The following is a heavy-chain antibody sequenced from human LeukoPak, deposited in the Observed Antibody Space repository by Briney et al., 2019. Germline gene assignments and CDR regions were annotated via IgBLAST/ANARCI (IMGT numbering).Heavy chain of an antibody. V-gene: IGHV4-38-2*02. CDR3: ARVYDTYYFDY. CDR2: IYHSGST. D-gene: IGHD5/OR15-5a*01. CDR1: GYSISSGYY. J-gene: IGHJ4*02. Sequence: SETLSLTCTVSGYSISSGYYWGWIRQPPGKGLEWIGSIYHSGSTYYNPSLKSRVTISVDTTKNQFSLKLSSVTAADTAVYYCARVYDTYYFDYWGQGTLVTVSS.